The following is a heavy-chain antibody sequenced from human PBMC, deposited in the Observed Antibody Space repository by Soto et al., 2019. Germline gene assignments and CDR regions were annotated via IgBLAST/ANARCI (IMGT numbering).Heavy chain of an antibody. CDR2: ISSNGGST. Sequence: PVGSLRLSCAASGFTFSSYAMHWVRQAPGKGLEYVSAISSNGGSTYYANSVKGRFAISRDNSKNTLYLQMGSLRAEDMAVYYCARRGTYYDFWSGYYSVDYYYYMDVWGKGTTVTVSS. D-gene: IGHD3-3*01. CDR1: GFTFSSYA. J-gene: IGHJ6*03. V-gene: IGHV3-64*01. CDR3: ARRGTYYDFWSGYYSVDYYYYMDV.